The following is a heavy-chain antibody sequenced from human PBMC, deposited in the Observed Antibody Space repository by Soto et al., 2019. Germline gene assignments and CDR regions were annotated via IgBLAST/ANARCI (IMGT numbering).Heavy chain of an antibody. D-gene: IGHD3-10*01. CDR1: GASISSRSY. V-gene: IGHV4-4*02. CDR2: INQNEYT. Sequence: PSETLSLTCAISGASISSRSYWSWVRQTPNKGLEWIGEINQNEYTSYNPSLMGRVIISVDKSKNQVSLNMNSVTAADTAVYYCATQNPGSYHFDYWGQGHLVTVSS. CDR3: ATQNPGSYHFDY. J-gene: IGHJ4*02.